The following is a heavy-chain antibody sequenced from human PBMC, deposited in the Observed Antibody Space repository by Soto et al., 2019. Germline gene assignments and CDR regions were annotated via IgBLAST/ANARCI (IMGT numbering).Heavy chain of an antibody. D-gene: IGHD5-12*01. CDR1: GFPFSGYA. CDR2: SSGSGGST. Sequence: GGSLSLSCEPPGFPFSGYAMSWVPQAPGTGLEYVSVSSGSGGSTYYADSVKGRFTISRDKSKSTLYLQMNSLRAEDTAIYYCAKGTYADVDFNWFDSWGQGTLVTVSS. CDR3: AKGTYADVDFNWFDS. V-gene: IGHV3-23*01. J-gene: IGHJ5*01.